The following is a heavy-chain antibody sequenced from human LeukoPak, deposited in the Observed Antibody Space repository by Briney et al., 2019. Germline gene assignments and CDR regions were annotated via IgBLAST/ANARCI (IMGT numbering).Heavy chain of an antibody. CDR2: MNPNSGNT. Sequence: ASVKVSCKASGYTFTSDDINWVRQATGQGLEWMGWMNPNSGNTGYAQKFQGRVTMTRNTSISIAYMELSSLRSEDTAVYYCARGTGYCTGGSCYNWFDPWGQGTLVTVSS. CDR1: GYTFTSDD. D-gene: IGHD2-15*01. J-gene: IGHJ5*02. V-gene: IGHV1-8*01. CDR3: ARGTGYCTGGSCYNWFDP.